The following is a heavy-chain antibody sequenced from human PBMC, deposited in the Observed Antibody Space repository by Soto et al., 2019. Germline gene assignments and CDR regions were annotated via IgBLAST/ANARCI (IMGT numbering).Heavy chain of an antibody. CDR2: ISTYNGNT. D-gene: IGHD1-7*01. CDR1: GYTFTSHV. CDR3: AKDRNYPRDQFHY. Sequence: GASVKVSCKASGYTFTSHVINWVRQAPGQGLEWMGWISTYNGNTHYAQNLQGRVSMTTDTSTTTAYMELSSLRSEDTAVYYCAKDRNYPRDQFHYWGQGTLVTVSS. V-gene: IGHV1-18*04. J-gene: IGHJ4*02.